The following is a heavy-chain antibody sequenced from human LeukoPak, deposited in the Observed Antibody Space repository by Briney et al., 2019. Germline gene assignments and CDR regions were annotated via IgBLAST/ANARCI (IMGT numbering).Heavy chain of an antibody. J-gene: IGHJ5*02. V-gene: IGHV3-30*02. CDR2: IRYDGSNK. CDR3: AKDGEWEPLPGGWFDP. CDR1: GLTFSSYG. Sequence: GGSLRLSCAASGLTFSSYGMHWVRQAPGKGLEWLAFIRYDGSNKYYADSVKGRFTISRDNSKNTLYLQMNSLRAEDTAVYYCAKDGEWEPLPGGWFDPWGQGTLVTVSS. D-gene: IGHD1-26*01.